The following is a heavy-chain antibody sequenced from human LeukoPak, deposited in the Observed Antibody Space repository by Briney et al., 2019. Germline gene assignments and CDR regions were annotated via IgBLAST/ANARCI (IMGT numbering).Heavy chain of an antibody. D-gene: IGHD5-18*01. CDR3: ARAVSLGTDFDY. CDR2: INPNSGGT. J-gene: IGHJ4*02. Sequence: ASVKVSCTASGYTFTGYYMHWVRQAPGQGLEWMGWINPNSGGTNFAQKFQGRVTMTRDTSISTAYMELSRLRSDDTAVYYCARAVSLGTDFDYWGQGTLVTISS. CDR1: GYTFTGYY. V-gene: IGHV1-2*02.